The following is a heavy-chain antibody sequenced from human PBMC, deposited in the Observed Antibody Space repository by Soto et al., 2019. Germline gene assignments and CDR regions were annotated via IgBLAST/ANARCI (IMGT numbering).Heavy chain of an antibody. V-gene: IGHV3-30*18. J-gene: IGHJ3*02. CDR2: ISYDGSNK. Sequence: GGSLRLSCAASGFTFSSYGMHWVRQAPGKGLEWVAVISYDGSNKYYADSVKGRFTISRDNSKNTLYLQMNSLRAEDTAVYYCANMVAAAGMGEAFDIWGQGTMVTVSS. D-gene: IGHD6-13*01. CDR1: GFTFSSYG. CDR3: ANMVAAAGMGEAFDI.